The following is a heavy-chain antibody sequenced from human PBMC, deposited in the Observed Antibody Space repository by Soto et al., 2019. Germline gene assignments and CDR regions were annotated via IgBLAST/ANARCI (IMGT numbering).Heavy chain of an antibody. Sequence: PGGSLRLSCAASGFTFSGSAMHWVRQASGKGLEWVGRIRSKANSYATAYAASVKGRFTISRDDSKNTAYLQMNSLKTEDTAVYYCVNSFSRLSAWGQGTLVTVSS. CDR2: IRSKANSYAT. CDR3: VNSFSRLSA. CDR1: GFTFSGSA. D-gene: IGHD2-2*01. J-gene: IGHJ4*02. V-gene: IGHV3-73*01.